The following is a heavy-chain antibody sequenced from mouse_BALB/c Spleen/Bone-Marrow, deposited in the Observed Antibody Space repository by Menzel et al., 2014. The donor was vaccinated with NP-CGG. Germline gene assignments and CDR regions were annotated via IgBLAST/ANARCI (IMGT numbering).Heavy chain of an antibody. CDR2: INPDSGTI. V-gene: IGHV4-1*02. D-gene: IGHD3-3*01. Sequence: EVKVEESGGGLVQPGGSLKLSCAASGFDFSRYWMSWVRQAPGKGLEWIGEINPDSGTINYTPSPKDKFITSRDNAKNTLYLQMSKVRSEDTALYYCATRISRDGYWGQGTTPTVSS. CDR3: ATRISRDGY. CDR1: GFDFSRYW. J-gene: IGHJ2*01.